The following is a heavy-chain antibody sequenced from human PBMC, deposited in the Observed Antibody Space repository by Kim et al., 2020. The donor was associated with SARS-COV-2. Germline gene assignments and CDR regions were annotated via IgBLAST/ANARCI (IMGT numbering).Heavy chain of an antibody. V-gene: IGHV4-59*08. Sequence: SETLSLTCTVSGGSISSYFWSWIRQPPGRGLEWIGYIYYSGGTNYNPSLKSRVTISLDTSNNQFSLRLSSVTAADTAVYYCARQKWSSSSNWFDPWGQGTLVTVSS. D-gene: IGHD6-6*01. CDR2: IYYSGGT. CDR1: GGSISSYF. J-gene: IGHJ5*02. CDR3: ARQKWSSSSNWFDP.